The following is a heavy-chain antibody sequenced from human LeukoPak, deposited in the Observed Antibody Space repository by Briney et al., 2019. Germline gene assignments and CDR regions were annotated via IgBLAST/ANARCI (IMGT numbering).Heavy chain of an antibody. CDR3: ARAILTASGSVWYFHL. Sequence: AETLSLTCTVSGDSISSGRFWRSWIRQHPGKGLEWIGYVYNSGTTYYSPSLRSRLSMSVDTSKNQFSLNLRSVTAADTAVYYCARAILTASGSVWYFHLWGRGTLVTVSS. J-gene: IGHJ2*01. CDR1: GDSISSGRFW. D-gene: IGHD3-3*01. CDR2: VYNSGTT. V-gene: IGHV4-31*03.